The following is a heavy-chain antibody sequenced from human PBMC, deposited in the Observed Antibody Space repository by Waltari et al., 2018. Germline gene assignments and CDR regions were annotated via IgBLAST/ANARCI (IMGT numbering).Heavy chain of an antibody. J-gene: IGHJ4*02. CDR2: IYHSGGA. CDR3: ARDLGIAARLVYVY. CDR1: GGSVSSGSYY. D-gene: IGHD6-6*01. V-gene: IGHV4-61*01. Sequence: QVQLQESGPGLVKPSETLSLTCTVPGGSVSSGSYYWSWLRQPPGKGLEWIGYIYHSGGANYNPSLKGRASISVDTSKNQFSLKLSSVTAADTAVYYCARDLGIAARLVYVYWGQGTLVTVSS.